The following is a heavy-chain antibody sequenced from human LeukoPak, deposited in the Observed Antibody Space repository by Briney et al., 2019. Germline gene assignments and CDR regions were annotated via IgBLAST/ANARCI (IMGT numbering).Heavy chain of an antibody. V-gene: IGHV3-13*01. D-gene: IGHD6-13*01. CDR1: GFTSSGYD. CDR2: IGTTDDT. Sequence: GGSLRLSCAASGFTSSGYDFHWVRQATGKGLEWVSAIGTTDDTYYADSVRGRFTISREDAKNSLYLQMNSLRAGDTAVYYCVRERRGQQLDALDIWGQGTIVTVSS. J-gene: IGHJ3*02. CDR3: VRERRGQQLDALDI.